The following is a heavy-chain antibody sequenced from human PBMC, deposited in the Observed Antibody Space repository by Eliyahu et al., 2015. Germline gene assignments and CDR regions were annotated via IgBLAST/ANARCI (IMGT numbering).Heavy chain of an antibody. D-gene: IGHD3-3*01. V-gene: IGHV3-48*01. CDR2: ISSTGSTI. J-gene: IGHJ4*02. CDR3: ARDLFTY. Sequence: EVQLVESGGGLVQPGGSLRLSCAASGFTFSSDSMKWVRQAVGKGLEGISYISSTGSTIIYADSVRGRFTVSRDNAKNSLYLQMNSLRAEDTAVYYCARDLFTYWGLGTLVTVSS. CDR1: GFTFSSDS.